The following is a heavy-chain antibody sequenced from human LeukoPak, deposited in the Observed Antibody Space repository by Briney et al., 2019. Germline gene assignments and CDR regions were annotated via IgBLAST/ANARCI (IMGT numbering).Heavy chain of an antibody. V-gene: IGHV4-38-2*02. CDR3: ARECDIVVVPATTSVWFDP. CDR2: IYHSGCT. Sequence: PSETLSLTCTVSGYSFSRCYYWGWIRQPPGKGLEWIGCIYHSGCTFYNPSLKSRVTISVDMSKNQFSLNLSSVTAADTAVYLWARECDIVVVPATTSVWFDPWGQGTLVTVSS. CDR1: GYSFSRCYY. J-gene: IGHJ5*02. D-gene: IGHD2-2*01.